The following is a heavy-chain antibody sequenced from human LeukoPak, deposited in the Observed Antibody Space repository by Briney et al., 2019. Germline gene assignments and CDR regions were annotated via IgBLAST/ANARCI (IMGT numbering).Heavy chain of an antibody. CDR2: IYPDDSRT. CDR3: ARPDYFASHD. Sequence: GESLKISGKASGYNFPKSWIGWVRQMPGKGLEWMAIIYPDDSRTKYSPSFQGQVTISADRSINTAYLQWSSLRASDTAMYYCARPDYFASHDWGQGTLVTVSS. J-gene: IGHJ4*02. D-gene: IGHD2/OR15-2a*01. CDR1: GYNFPKSW. V-gene: IGHV5-51*01.